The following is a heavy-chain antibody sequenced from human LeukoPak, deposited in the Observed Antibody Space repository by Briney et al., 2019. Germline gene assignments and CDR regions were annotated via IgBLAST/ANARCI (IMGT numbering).Heavy chain of an antibody. Sequence: ESLRISCKSSGYSFTNYWITWVRQMPGKGLEWMGRIDPSDSYTNYSPSFQGHVTISADNSISTAYLQWGSLKASDTAMYYCARRGGSGWYDYWGQGTLVTVSS. CDR2: IDPSDSYT. V-gene: IGHV5-10-1*01. CDR3: ARRGGSGWYDY. D-gene: IGHD6-19*01. CDR1: GYSFTNYW. J-gene: IGHJ4*02.